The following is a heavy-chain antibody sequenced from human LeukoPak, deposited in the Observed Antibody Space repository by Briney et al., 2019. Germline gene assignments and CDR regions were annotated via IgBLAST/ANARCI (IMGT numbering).Heavy chain of an antibody. CDR1: GYSISSGYY. V-gene: IGHV4-38-2*02. Sequence: PSETLSLTCTVSGYSISSGYYWGWIRQPPGKGLEWIGSIYHSGSTYYNPSLKSRVTISVDTTKNQFSLKLSSVTAADTAVHYCARDLSCTNGVCYSVWFDPWGQGTLVTVSS. D-gene: IGHD2-8*01. J-gene: IGHJ5*02. CDR2: IYHSGST. CDR3: ARDLSCTNGVCYSVWFDP.